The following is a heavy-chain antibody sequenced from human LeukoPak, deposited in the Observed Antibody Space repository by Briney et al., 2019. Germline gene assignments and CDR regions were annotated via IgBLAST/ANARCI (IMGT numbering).Heavy chain of an antibody. Sequence: SETLSLTCTVSGDSISNSDYHWGWIRQSPGKGLEWIGEINHSGSTNYNPSLKSRVTISVDTSKNQFSLKLSSVTAADTAVYYCATSPPLATVVTSDYWGQGTLVTVSS. CDR3: ATSPPLATVVTSDY. CDR2: INHSGST. D-gene: IGHD4-23*01. CDR1: GDSISNSDYH. V-gene: IGHV4-39*07. J-gene: IGHJ4*02.